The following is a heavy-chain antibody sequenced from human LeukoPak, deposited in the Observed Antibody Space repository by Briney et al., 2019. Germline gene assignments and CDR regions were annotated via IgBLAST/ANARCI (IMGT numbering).Heavy chain of an antibody. CDR1: GFTFSSYG. CDR2: ISYDGSNK. D-gene: IGHD3-3*01. J-gene: IGHJ4*02. Sequence: GRSLRLSCAASGFTFSSYGMHWVRQAPGKGLEWVAVISYDGSNKYYADSVKGRFTISRDNSKNTLYLQMNSLRADDTAVYYCARVSTIFGVAPYYFDYWGQGTLVSVSS. CDR3: ARVSTIFGVAPYYFDY. V-gene: IGHV3-30*03.